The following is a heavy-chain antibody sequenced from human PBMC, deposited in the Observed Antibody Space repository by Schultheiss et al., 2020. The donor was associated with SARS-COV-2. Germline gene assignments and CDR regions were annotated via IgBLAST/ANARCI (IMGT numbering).Heavy chain of an antibody. CDR1: GFTFSDYY. D-gene: IGHD3-10*01. CDR3: ARDREGITMVRGVIITNYYYGMDV. CDR2: ISSSSSYI. V-gene: IGHV3-11*06. Sequence: GGSLRLSCAASGFTFSDYYMSWIRQAPGKGLEWVSYISSSSSYIYYADSVKGRFTISRDNSKNTLYLQMNSLRAEDTAVYYCARDREGITMVRGVIITNYYYGMDVWGQGTTVTVSS. J-gene: IGHJ6*02.